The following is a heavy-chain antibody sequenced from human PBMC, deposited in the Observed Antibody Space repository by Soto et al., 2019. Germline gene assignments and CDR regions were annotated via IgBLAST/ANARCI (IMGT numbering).Heavy chain of an antibody. CDR1: GASFVSGGYW. Sequence: SETLSLTCAVSGASFVSGGYWVGWVRQPPWNGLDWIGQIYHTGNTQYNPSLRSRVTISVDTSKNQLSLTVTSVTAADSAVYYCARHSWPRGLVRYYGMDVWGPGTTVTVSS. D-gene: IGHD3-10*01. J-gene: IGHJ6*02. CDR2: IYHTGNT. V-gene: IGHV4-39*01. CDR3: ARHSWPRGLVRYYGMDV.